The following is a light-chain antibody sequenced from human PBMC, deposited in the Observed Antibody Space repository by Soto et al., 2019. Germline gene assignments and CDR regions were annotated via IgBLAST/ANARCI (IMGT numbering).Light chain of an antibody. CDR2: GAS. Sequence: EIVLTQSPGTPSLSPGERATLSCRASQSVTSSYLAWYQRKPGQAPRLLIYGASNRATGIPDRFSGSGSGTDFSLTISRLEPEDFAVYYCQQYGDSLLTFGGGTRVEMK. J-gene: IGKJ4*01. CDR1: QSVTSSY. V-gene: IGKV3-20*01. CDR3: QQYGDSLLT.